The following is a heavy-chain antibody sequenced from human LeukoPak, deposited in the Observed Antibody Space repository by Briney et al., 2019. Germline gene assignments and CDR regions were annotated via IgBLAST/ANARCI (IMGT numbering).Heavy chain of an antibody. D-gene: IGHD4-17*01. J-gene: IGHJ3*02. CDR2: INPNSGGT. CDR3: ASRDYGDFQDAFDI. Sequence: ASVKVSCRASGYTFTGYYMHWVRQAPGQGLEWMGWINPNSGGTNYAQKFQGRVTMTRDTSISTAYMELSRLRSDDSAVYYCASRDYGDFQDAFDIWGQGTMVTVSS. V-gene: IGHV1-2*02. CDR1: GYTFTGYY.